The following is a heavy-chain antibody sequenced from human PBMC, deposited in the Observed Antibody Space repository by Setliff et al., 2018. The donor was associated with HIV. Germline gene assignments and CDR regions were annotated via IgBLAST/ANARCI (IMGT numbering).Heavy chain of an antibody. CDR2: IYLSGST. Sequence: LSLTCAVSGYSISGSYYWAWIRQPPGKGLEWIANIYLSGSTNYNPSLKGRVTISLDTSKNQFYLKLNPVTAADTAIYYCTRGGPTVAYGVDVWGQGTTVTVSS. D-gene: IGHD4-17*01. V-gene: IGHV4-38-2*01. CDR1: GYSISGSYY. J-gene: IGHJ6*02. CDR3: TRGGPTVAYGVDV.